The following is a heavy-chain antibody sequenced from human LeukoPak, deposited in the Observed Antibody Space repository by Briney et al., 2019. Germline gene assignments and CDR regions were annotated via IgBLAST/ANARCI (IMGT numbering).Heavy chain of an antibody. Sequence: GGSLRLSCAASGFTFSSYAMSWVRQAPGKGLEWVSYISSSGSTIYYADSVKGRFTISRDNAKNSLYLQMNSLRAEDTAVYYCARGDYYDSSGYASGIDYWGQGTLVTVSS. J-gene: IGHJ4*02. D-gene: IGHD3-22*01. CDR1: GFTFSSYA. CDR3: ARGDYYDSSGYASGIDY. CDR2: ISSSGSTI. V-gene: IGHV3-48*04.